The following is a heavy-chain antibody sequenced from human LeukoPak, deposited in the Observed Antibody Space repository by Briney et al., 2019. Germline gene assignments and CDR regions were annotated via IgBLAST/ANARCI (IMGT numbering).Heavy chain of an antibody. Sequence: SETLSLTCAVYGGSFSGYYWSWIRQPPGKGLEWIGEINHSGSTNYNPSLKSRVTISVDTSKNQFSLKLSSVTAADTAVYYCARSPRTMVRGVGDYWGQGTLVTVSS. CDR3: ARSPRTMVRGVGDY. J-gene: IGHJ4*02. V-gene: IGHV4-34*01. CDR1: GGSFSGYY. CDR2: INHSGST. D-gene: IGHD3-10*01.